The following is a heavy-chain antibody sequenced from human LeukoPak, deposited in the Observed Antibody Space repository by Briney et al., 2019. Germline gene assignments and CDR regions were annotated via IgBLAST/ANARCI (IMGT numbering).Heavy chain of an antibody. CDR1: GFTFSSYA. D-gene: IGHD3-10*01. J-gene: IGHJ4*02. V-gene: IGHV3-21*01. Sequence: GGSLRLSCAASGFTFSSYAMSWVRQAPGKGLEWVSSISSSSSYIYYADSVKGRFTISRDNAKNSLYLQMNSLRAEDTAVYYCARDKPSPYGSGSYYDNPEMDYWGQGTLVTVSS. CDR2: ISSSSSYI. CDR3: ARDKPSPYGSGSYYDNPEMDY.